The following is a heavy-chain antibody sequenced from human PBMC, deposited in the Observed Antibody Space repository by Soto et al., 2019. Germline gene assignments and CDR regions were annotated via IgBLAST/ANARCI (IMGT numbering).Heavy chain of an antibody. CDR2: IRSRRYGATA. D-gene: IGHD4-17*01. CDR1: GFAFVDHG. CDR3: ARHLQDGDPIFDY. V-gene: IGHV3-49*04. Sequence: GGSLRLSCTTSGFAFVDHGMSWVRQAPGKGLEWLGFIRSRRYGATAEYAASVKGRFSVSRDDSISTAYLQWSSLKASDTAMYYCARHLQDGDPIFDYWGQGTLVTVSS. J-gene: IGHJ4*02.